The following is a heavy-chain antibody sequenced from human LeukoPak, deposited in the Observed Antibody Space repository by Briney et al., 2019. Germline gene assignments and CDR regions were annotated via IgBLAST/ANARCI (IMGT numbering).Heavy chain of an antibody. CDR2: ISGSGGST. V-gene: IGHV3-23*01. CDR3: AKLPYSSSFYWFDP. CDR1: GFTFSSYA. D-gene: IGHD6-6*01. Sequence: GGSLRLSCAASGFTFSSYAMSWVRQAPGKGLEWVSAISGSGGSTYYADSVKGRFTISRDNPKNTLYLQMNSLRAEDTAVYYCAKLPYSSSFYWFDPWGQGTLVTVSS. J-gene: IGHJ5*02.